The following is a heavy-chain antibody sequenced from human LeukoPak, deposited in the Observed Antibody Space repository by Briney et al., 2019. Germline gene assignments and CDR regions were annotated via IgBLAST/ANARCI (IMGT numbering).Heavy chain of an antibody. CDR1: GFTFSSYS. V-gene: IGHV3-21*01. CDR3: ASPEYSYGFNDAFDI. J-gene: IGHJ3*02. D-gene: IGHD5-18*01. CDR2: ISSSSSYI. Sequence: PGRSLRLSCGASGFTFSSYSMNWVRQAPGKGLEWVSSISSSSSYIYYADSVKGRFTISRDNAKNSLYLQMNSLRAEDTAVYYCASPEYSYGFNDAFDIWGQGTMVTVSS.